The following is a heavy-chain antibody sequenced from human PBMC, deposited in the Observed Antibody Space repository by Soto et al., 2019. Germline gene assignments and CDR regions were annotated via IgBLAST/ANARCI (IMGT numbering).Heavy chain of an antibody. V-gene: IGHV3-30-3*01. CDR3: ARELGPPHCSSTSCYTPPTYGMDV. D-gene: IGHD2-2*02. Sequence: GGSLRLSCAASGFTFSSYAMHWVRQAPGKGLEWVAVISYDGSNKYYADSVKGRFTISRDNSKNTLYLQMNSLRAEDTAVYYCARELGPPHCSSTSCYTPPTYGMDVWGQGTTVTVSS. J-gene: IGHJ6*02. CDR2: ISYDGSNK. CDR1: GFTFSSYA.